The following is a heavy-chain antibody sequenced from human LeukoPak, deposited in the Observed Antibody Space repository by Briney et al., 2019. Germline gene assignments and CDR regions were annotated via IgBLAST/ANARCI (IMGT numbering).Heavy chain of an antibody. CDR1: GGSFSGYC. Sequence: PSETLSLTCAVYGGSFSGYCWSWIRQPPGKGLEWIGEINHSGSTNYNPSLKSRVTISVDTSKNQFSLKLSSVTAADTAVYYCARLTPYYDFWSGYYHDAFDIWGQGTMVTVSS. D-gene: IGHD3-3*01. CDR3: ARLTPYYDFWSGYYHDAFDI. J-gene: IGHJ3*02. CDR2: INHSGST. V-gene: IGHV4-34*01.